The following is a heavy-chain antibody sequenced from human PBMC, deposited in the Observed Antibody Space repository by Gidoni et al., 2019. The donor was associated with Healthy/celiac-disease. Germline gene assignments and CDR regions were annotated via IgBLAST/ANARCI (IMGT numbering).Heavy chain of an antibody. CDR3: ARGGGSGSYYYYYGMDV. CDR2: INPNSGGT. D-gene: IGHD1-26*01. CDR1: GYTFTGYY. J-gene: IGHJ6*02. V-gene: IGHV1-2*02. Sequence: QVQLVQSGAEVKKPGASVKVSCKASGYTFTGYYMHWVRQAPGQGLEWMGWINPNSGGTNYAQKFQGRVTMTRDTSSSTAYMELSRLRSDDTAVYYCARGGGSGSYYYYYGMDVWGQGTTVTVSS.